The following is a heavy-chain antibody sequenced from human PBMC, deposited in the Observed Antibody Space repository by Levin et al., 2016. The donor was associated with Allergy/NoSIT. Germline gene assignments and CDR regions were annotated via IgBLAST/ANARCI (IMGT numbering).Heavy chain of an antibody. CDR2: ISVHNGNT. D-gene: IGHD2-2*01. CDR1: GYTFTSFG. V-gene: IGHV1-18*01. J-gene: IGHJ6*03. Sequence: ASVKVSCKASGYTFTSFGISWVRQAPGQGLEWMGWISVHNGNTNYEQNFQDRITVTTDTPTSTAYMELRSLRSDDTAVYYCARDHGVPAIVPSYYYYMDVWGKGTTVTVSS. CDR3: ARDHGVPAIVPSYYYYMDV.